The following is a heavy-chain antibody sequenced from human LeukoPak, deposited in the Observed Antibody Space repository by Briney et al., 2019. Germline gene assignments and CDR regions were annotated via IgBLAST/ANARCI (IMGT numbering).Heavy chain of an antibody. CDR3: ARESQGAAAGLYYYYMDV. CDR2: IYTSGST. Sequence: SETLSLTCTVSGGSISSYYWSWIQQPAGKGLEWSGRIYTSGSTKYNPSLKRRVTISVATSTNQFSLKLSSVTAADTAVYYCARESQGAAAGLYYYYMDVWGKGTTVTVSS. V-gene: IGHV4-4*07. J-gene: IGHJ6*03. D-gene: IGHD6-13*01. CDR1: GGSISSYY.